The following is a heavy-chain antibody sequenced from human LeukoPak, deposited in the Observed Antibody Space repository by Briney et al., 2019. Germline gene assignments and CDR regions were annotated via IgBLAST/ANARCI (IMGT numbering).Heavy chain of an antibody. V-gene: IGHV3-21*01. CDR3: ARDYYDSSGYLRSSDY. Sequence: PGGSLRLSCAASGFTFSSYSMNWVRQAPGKGLEWVSSISSSSSYIYYADSVKGRFTISRDNAKNSLYLQMNSLRAEDTAVYYCARDYYDSSGYLRSSDYWGQGTLVTVSS. J-gene: IGHJ4*02. CDR2: ISSSSSYI. CDR1: GFTFSSYS. D-gene: IGHD3-22*01.